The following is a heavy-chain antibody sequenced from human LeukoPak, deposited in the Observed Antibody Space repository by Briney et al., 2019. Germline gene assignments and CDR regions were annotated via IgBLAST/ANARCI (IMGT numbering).Heavy chain of an antibody. J-gene: IGHJ4*02. CDR3: ARLLYNPVRGLYGSGSPYFDY. D-gene: IGHD3-10*01. Sequence: PSETLSLTCTVSGGSISSSSYYWSWIRQPPGKGLEWIGYIYYSRSTNYNPSLKSRVTISVDTSKNQFSLKLSSVTAADTAVYYCARLLYNPVRGLYGSGSPYFDYWGQGTLVTVSS. CDR2: IYYSRST. V-gene: IGHV4-61*05. CDR1: GGSISSSSYY.